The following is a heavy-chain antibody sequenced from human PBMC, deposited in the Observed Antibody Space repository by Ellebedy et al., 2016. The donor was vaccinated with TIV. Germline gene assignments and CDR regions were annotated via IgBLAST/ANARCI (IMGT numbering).Heavy chain of an antibody. CDR2: IYSSGGT. J-gene: IGHJ4*02. V-gene: IGHV3-53*01. Sequence: GESLKISCAVSGFTVSTNYMSWVRQAPGRGLEWVSTIYSSGGTYYAGSVKGRFTISRDNSKNTLYLQMNSLRAEDTAVYYCAGGISVAGTSLGFWGQGTLVTVSS. CDR1: GFTVSTNY. CDR3: AGGISVAGTSLGF. D-gene: IGHD6-19*01.